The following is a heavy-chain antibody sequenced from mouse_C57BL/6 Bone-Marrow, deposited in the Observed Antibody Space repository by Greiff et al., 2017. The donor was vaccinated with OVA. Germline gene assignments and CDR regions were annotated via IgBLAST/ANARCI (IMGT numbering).Heavy chain of an antibody. CDR3: ARSGYYDYDDYYAMDY. V-gene: IGHV1-69*01. Sequence: QVQLQQPGAELVMPGASVKLSCKASGYTFTSYWMHWVKQRPGQGLEWIGEIDPSDSYTNYNQKFKGKSTLTGDKSSSTAYMQLSSLTSEDSAVYYCARSGYYDYDDYYAMDYWGQGTSVTVSS. D-gene: IGHD2-4*01. J-gene: IGHJ4*01. CDR1: GYTFTSYW. CDR2: IDPSDSYT.